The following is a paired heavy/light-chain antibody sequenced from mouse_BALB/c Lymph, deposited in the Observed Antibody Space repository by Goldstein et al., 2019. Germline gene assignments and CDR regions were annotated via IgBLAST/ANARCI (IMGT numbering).Light chain of an antibody. CDR3: QQHYSTPWT. Sequence: DIVMTQSHKFMSTSVGDRVSITCKASQDVSTAVAWYQQKPGQSPKLLIYWASTRHTGVPDRFTGSGSGTDYTLTISSVQAEDLALYYCQQHYSTPWTFGGGTKLEIK. V-gene: IGKV6-25*01. J-gene: IGKJ1*01. CDR2: WAS. CDR1: QDVSTA.
Heavy chain of an antibody. CDR3: ARRLITRSWFAY. J-gene: IGHJ3*01. CDR1: GYSITSDYA. D-gene: IGHD2-4*01. Sequence: DVQLQESGPGLVKPSQSLSLTCTVTGYSITSDYAWNWIRQFPGNKLEWMGYISYSGSTSYNPSLKSRISITRDTSKNQFFLQLNSVTTEDTATYYCARRLITRSWFAYWGQGTLVTVSA. CDR2: ISYSGST. V-gene: IGHV3-2*02.